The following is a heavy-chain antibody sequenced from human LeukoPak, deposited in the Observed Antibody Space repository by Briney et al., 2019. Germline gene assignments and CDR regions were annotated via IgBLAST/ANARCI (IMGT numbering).Heavy chain of an antibody. CDR1: GGSFSGYY. CDR3: ARHRLSNGWGSYGRGGYFDL. CDR2: INHSGST. V-gene: IGHV4-34*01. Sequence: SETLSLTCAVYGGSFSGYYWSWIRQTPGKGLEWIGEINHSGSTNYNPSLKSRGTISVDPSNNHFSLKLSSVSAADTAAYYRARHRLSNGWGSYGRGGYFDLWGGGTLVTVS. J-gene: IGHJ2*01. D-gene: IGHD3-10*01.